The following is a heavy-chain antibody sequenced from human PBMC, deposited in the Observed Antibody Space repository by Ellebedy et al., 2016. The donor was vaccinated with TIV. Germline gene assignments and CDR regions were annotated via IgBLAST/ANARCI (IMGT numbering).Heavy chain of an antibody. D-gene: IGHD1-26*01. CDR1: GGSISSYY. V-gene: IGHV4-34*01. Sequence: MPSETLSLTCTVSGGSISSYYWSWIRQPPGKGLEWIGEINHSGSTNYNPSLKSRVTISVDTSKNQFSLKLSSVTAADTAVYYCARGQGVGAPWGQGTLVTVSS. CDR3: ARGQGVGAP. CDR2: INHSGST. J-gene: IGHJ4*02.